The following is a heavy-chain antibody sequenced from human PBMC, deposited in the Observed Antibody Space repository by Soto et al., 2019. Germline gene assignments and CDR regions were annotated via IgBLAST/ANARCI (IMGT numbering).Heavy chain of an antibody. Sequence: ASVKVSCKASGYSFSDYHIHWVRQAPGQGLEWLGRINPKSGGTSSAQKFQGWVTMTRDTSISTAYMELTRLRSDDTAVYYCARDPNLGYSSSWYINGMDVWGQGTTVTVSS. CDR3: ARDPNLGYSSSWYINGMDV. D-gene: IGHD6-13*01. J-gene: IGHJ6*02. CDR2: INPKSGGT. CDR1: GYSFSDYH. V-gene: IGHV1-2*04.